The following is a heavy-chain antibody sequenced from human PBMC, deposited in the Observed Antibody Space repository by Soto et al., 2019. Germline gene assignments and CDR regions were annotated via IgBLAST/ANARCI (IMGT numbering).Heavy chain of an antibody. V-gene: IGHV4-59*08. Sequence: SETLSLTCTVSGDSISNYYWSWIRQPPGKGLEWIGYFSYRGSTNYNPSLKSRVTISVDTSKNQFSLKLSSVTAADTAVYYCARRFTTWATYYFDYWGQGTLVTVSS. CDR1: GDSISNYY. CDR2: FSYRGST. J-gene: IGHJ4*02. CDR3: ARRFTTWATYYFDY. D-gene: IGHD5-12*01.